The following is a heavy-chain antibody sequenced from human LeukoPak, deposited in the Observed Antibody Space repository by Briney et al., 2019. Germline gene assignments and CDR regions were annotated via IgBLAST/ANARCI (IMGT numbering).Heavy chain of an antibody. CDR1: GFTVSSNY. V-gene: IGHV3-53*01. Sequence: GGSLRLSCAASGFTVSSNYMNWVRQAPGKGLEWVSVIYSGGFTYYADSVKGRFTISRDNSKNTLYLQMNNLRAEDTALYYCARGGLVAANDYWGQGSLVTVSS. D-gene: IGHD1-26*01. CDR3: ARGGLVAANDY. J-gene: IGHJ4*02. CDR2: IYSGGFT.